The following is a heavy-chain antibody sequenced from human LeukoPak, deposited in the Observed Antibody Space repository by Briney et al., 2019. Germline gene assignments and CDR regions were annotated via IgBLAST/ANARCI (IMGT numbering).Heavy chain of an antibody. D-gene: IGHD6-19*01. CDR1: GFTFSSYW. Sequence: PGGSLRLSCAASGFTFSSYWMSWVRQAPGKGLEWVANIKQDGSEKYYVDSVKGRFTISRDNAKNSLYLQMNSLRAEDTAVYYCASLLGGIAVVAFDIWGQGTMVTVSS. CDR3: ASLLGGIAVVAFDI. CDR2: IKQDGSEK. J-gene: IGHJ3*02. V-gene: IGHV3-7*01.